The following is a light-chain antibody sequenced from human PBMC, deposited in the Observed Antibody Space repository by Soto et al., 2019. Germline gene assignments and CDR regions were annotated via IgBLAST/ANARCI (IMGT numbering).Light chain of an antibody. V-gene: IGKV1-39*01. CDR3: QQSYSAPIT. J-gene: IGKJ5*01. CDR1: QIINRY. CDR2: AAS. Sequence: DIQMTQSPPSLAASVGDRVTITCRASQIINRYLHWYQQKPGKAPEVLIYAASSLQGGVPPRFSGSGSGTDFTLTITSLRPEDFATYYCQQSYSAPITFGQGTRLEIK.